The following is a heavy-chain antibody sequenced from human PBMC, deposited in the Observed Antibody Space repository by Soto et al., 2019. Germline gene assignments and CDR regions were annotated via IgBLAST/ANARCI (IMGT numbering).Heavy chain of an antibody. D-gene: IGHD4-17*01. CDR2: IIPIFGTA. CDR1: EGTFSSYA. CDR3: ASPSTTHFDY. V-gene: IGHV1-69*01. Sequence: SVQVSCDAYEGTFSSYAIICVRQAPGQGLEWMGGIIPIFGTANYAQKFQGRVTITADESTSTAYMELSSLRSEDTAVYYCASPSTTHFDYWGQGNLVKVSS. J-gene: IGHJ4*02.